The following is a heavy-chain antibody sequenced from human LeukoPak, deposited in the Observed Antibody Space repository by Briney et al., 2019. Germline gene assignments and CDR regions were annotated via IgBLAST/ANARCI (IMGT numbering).Heavy chain of an antibody. Sequence: GGSLRLSCAASGFTFSSYAMHWVRQAPGKGLEWVAVISYDGSNKYYADSVKGRFTISRDNSNNTLYLQMNSLRAEGTAVYCCARDPGYIVVVPAAGLPDYWGQGTLVTVSS. CDR3: ARDPGYIVVVPAAGLPDY. V-gene: IGHV3-30-3*01. CDR2: ISYDGSNK. CDR1: GFTFSSYA. J-gene: IGHJ4*02. D-gene: IGHD2-2*01.